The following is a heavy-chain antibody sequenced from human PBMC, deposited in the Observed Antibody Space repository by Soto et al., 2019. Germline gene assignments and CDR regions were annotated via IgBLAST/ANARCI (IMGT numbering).Heavy chain of an antibody. CDR2: FDPEDGKT. D-gene: IGHD4-17*01. Sequence: ASVKVSCKVSGYTVNELSIHWVRQAPGKGLEWLGGFDPEDGKTIYAQTLQGRLAMTEDTSADTAYMELSSLRSEDTAVYYCARVHGDYATVYYYYGMDVWGQGTTVTVSS. CDR3: ARVHGDYATVYYYYGMDV. CDR1: GYTVNELS. J-gene: IGHJ6*02. V-gene: IGHV1-24*01.